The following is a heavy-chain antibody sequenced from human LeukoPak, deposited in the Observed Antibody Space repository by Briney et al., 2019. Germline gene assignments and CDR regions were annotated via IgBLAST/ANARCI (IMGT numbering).Heavy chain of an antibody. CDR3: AKSERYYYGSGSYSPY. D-gene: IGHD3-10*01. J-gene: IGHJ4*02. CDR2: ISGNGDST. Sequence: GGSLRLSCAASGFTFSSYAMGWVRQAPGKGLEWVSGISGNGDSTYYADAVKGRFTISRDKSMKTLYVQMNSLRVEDTAVYYCAKSERYYYGSGSYSPYWGQGTLVTVSS. CDR1: GFTFSSYA. V-gene: IGHV3-23*01.